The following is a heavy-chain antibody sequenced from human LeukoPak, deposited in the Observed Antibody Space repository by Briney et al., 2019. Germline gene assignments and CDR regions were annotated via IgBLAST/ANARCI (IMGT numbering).Heavy chain of an antibody. J-gene: IGHJ4*02. D-gene: IGHD3-22*01. CDR3: ARARAHLKYYYDNSGYYYFDY. Sequence: SETLSLTCAVYGGSFSGYYWSWIRQPPGKGLDWIGEINHSGSTDYNPSLKSRVTISVDTSKNQFSLKLSSVTAADTAVYYCARARAHLKYYYDNSGYYYFDYWGQGTLVTVSS. CDR2: INHSGST. V-gene: IGHV4-34*01. CDR1: GGSFSGYY.